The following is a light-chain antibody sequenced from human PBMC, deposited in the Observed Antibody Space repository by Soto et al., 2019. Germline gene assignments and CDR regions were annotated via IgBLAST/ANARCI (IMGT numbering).Light chain of an antibody. J-gene: IGKJ2*01. CDR1: QSVSNY. V-gene: IGKV3-11*01. Sequence: EIVLTQSPATLSVSPGERATLSCRASQSVSNYLAWYQQKPGQAPRLLIYDASNRATGVPARFSGSGSGTDFTLTISSLEPEDFAVYYCQKGGTFCQGTKLEIK. CDR2: DAS. CDR3: QKGGT.